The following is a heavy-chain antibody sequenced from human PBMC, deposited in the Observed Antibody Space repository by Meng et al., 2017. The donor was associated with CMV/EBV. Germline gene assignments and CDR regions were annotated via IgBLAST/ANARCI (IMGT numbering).Heavy chain of an antibody. J-gene: IGHJ5*02. D-gene: IGHD4-11*01. Sequence: QVQLVQSGAEVKKPXXXXKVXXKASGYTFTSYGISWVRQAPGQGLEWMGWISAYNGNTNYAQKLQGRVTMTTDTSTSTAYMELRSLRSDDTAVYYCARALYSNYDNWFDPWGQGTLVTVSS. CDR1: GYTFTSYG. V-gene: IGHV1-18*01. CDR3: ARALYSNYDNWFDP. CDR2: ISAYNGNT.